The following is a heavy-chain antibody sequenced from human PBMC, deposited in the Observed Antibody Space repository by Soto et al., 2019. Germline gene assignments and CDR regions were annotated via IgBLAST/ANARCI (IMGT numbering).Heavy chain of an antibody. D-gene: IGHD3-22*01. V-gene: IGHV4-4*02. CDR3: ARHKYHSSGPSAY. CDR2: IHPRGDF. Sequence: SETLSLTCTVSGDSISSNNWWNWVRQTPGKGLDWIGEIHPRGDFNYHPSLESRVTLSVDKSKNQFSLRLTSVTAADTAVYYCARHKYHSSGPSAYWGQGTLVTVSS. J-gene: IGHJ4*02. CDR1: GDSISSNNW.